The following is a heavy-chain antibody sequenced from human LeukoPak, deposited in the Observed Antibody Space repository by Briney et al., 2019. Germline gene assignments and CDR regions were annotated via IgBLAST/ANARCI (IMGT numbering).Heavy chain of an antibody. CDR1: GFTFSSYA. CDR2: ISGGGGST. D-gene: IGHD4-23*01. CDR3: AKALGGTVVYFDY. V-gene: IGHV3-23*01. J-gene: IGHJ4*02. Sequence: PGGSLRLSCAASGFTFSSYAMSWVRQAPGKGLEWVSAISGGGGSTYYADSVKGRFTISRDNSKNTLYLQMNSLRAEDTAVYYCAKALGGTVVYFDYWGQGTLVTVSS.